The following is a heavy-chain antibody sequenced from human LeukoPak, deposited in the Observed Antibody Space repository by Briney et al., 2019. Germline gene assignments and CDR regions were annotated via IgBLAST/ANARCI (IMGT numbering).Heavy chain of an antibody. CDR3: ARGYSKRRFDY. D-gene: IGHD4-4*01. CDR2: IYYSGST. CDR1: GGSISSYY. Sequence: SETLSLTCTVSGGSISSYYWSWIRQPPGKGLEWIGYIYYSGSTNYNPSLKSRVTISVDTSKNQLSLKLSSVTAADTAVYYCARGYSKRRFDYWGQGTLVTVSS. V-gene: IGHV4-59*08. J-gene: IGHJ4*02.